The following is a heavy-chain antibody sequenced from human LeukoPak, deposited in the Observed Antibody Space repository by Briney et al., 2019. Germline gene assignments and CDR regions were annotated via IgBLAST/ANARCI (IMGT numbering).Heavy chain of an antibody. Sequence: SETLSLTCGVYGGSFSGYYWSWLCQPPGKGLEWIGEINHSGSTNYNSSLKSRVTISVDTSKNQFSLKLSSVTAADTAVYYCARHPCSGGSCYPMNWFDPWGQGTLVTVSS. D-gene: IGHD2-15*01. CDR1: GGSFSGYY. J-gene: IGHJ5*02. CDR2: INHSGST. V-gene: IGHV4-34*01. CDR3: ARHPCSGGSCYPMNWFDP.